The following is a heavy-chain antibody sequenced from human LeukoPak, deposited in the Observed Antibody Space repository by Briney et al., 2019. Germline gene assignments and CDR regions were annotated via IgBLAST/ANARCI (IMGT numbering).Heavy chain of an antibody. D-gene: IGHD1-26*01. Sequence: GGSLRLSCTASGFTFGDYAMSWFRQAPGKGREWVGFIRSKAYGGTTEYAASVKGRFTISRDDSKSIAYLQMNSLKTEDTAVYYCTRELWPSGSYYFDYWGQGTLVTVSS. CDR3: TRELWPSGSYYFDY. CDR2: IRSKAYGGTT. V-gene: IGHV3-49*03. CDR1: GFTFGDYA. J-gene: IGHJ4*02.